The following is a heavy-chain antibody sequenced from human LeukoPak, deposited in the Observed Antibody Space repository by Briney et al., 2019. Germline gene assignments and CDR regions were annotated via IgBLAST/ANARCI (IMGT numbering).Heavy chain of an antibody. J-gene: IGHJ4*02. D-gene: IGHD1-20*01. CDR1: GFTFSRYW. V-gene: IGHV3-7*01. CDR3: ARLLVYNSVGEAFDH. CDR2: IKQDGSEK. Sequence: GGSLRLSCAASGFTFSRYWMSWVRQAPGKGLEWVANIKQDGSEKYYVDSVKGRFTISRDNAKNSLYLQMNSLRAEDTAVYYCARLLVYNSVGEAFDHWGQGTLVTVSS.